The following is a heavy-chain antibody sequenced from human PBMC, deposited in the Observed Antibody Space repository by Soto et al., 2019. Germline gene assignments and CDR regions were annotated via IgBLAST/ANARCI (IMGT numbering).Heavy chain of an antibody. CDR2: ISGSGDRT. J-gene: IGHJ6*03. Sequence: PGGSLRLSCAASGFTFSSYAMSWVRQAPGKGLEWVSGISGSGDRTFHADSVKGRFTISRDNSKNTLYLQMNSLRAEDTAVYYCAGRLGVGISDFYYMDVWGKGTTVTVSS. CDR1: GFTFSSYA. V-gene: IGHV3-23*01. CDR3: AGRLGVGISDFYYMDV. D-gene: IGHD3-3*01.